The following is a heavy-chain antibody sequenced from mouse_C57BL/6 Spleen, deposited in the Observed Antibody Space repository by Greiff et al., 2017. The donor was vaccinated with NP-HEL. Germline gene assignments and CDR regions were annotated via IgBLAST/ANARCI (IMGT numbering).Heavy chain of an antibody. CDR1: GFTFSDYG. Sequence: DVKLVESGGGLVKPGGSLKLSCAASGFTFSDYGMHWVRQAPEKGLEWVAYISSGSSTIYYADTVKGRFTISRDNAKNTLFLQMTSLRSEDTAMYYCAKAYLVATDYWGQGTTLTVSS. CDR3: AKAYLVATDY. CDR2: ISSGSSTI. V-gene: IGHV5-17*01. D-gene: IGHD1-1*01. J-gene: IGHJ2*01.